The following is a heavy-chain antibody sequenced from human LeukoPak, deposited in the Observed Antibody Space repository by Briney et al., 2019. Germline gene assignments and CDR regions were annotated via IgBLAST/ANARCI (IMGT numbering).Heavy chain of an antibody. J-gene: IGHJ4*02. CDR2: ISSSSSYI. D-gene: IGHD4-17*01. V-gene: IGHV3-21*01. CDR3: ARELLNGDYERPFDY. CDR1: RFTFRSYW. Sequence: GGSLRLSCAASRFTFRSYWMTWVRQAPGKGLEWVSSISSSSSYIYYADSVKGRFTISRDNAKNSLYLQMNSLRAEDTAVYYCARELLNGDYERPFDYWGQGTLVTVSS.